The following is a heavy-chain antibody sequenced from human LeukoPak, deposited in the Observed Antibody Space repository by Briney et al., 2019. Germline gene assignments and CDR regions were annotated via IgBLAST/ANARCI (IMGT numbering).Heavy chain of an antibody. V-gene: IGHV4-34*01. Sequence: SETLSLTCTVSGGSISSYYWSWIRQPPGKGLEWIGEINHSGSTNYNPSLKSRVTISVDTSKNQFSLKLSSVTAADTAVYYCARAAVSRSSEGVDYWGQGTLVTVSS. CDR1: GGSISSYY. J-gene: IGHJ4*02. CDR2: INHSGST. D-gene: IGHD6-6*01. CDR3: ARAAVSRSSEGVDY.